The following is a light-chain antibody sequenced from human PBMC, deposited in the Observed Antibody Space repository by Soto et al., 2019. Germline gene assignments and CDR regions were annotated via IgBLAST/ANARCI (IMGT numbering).Light chain of an antibody. J-gene: IGLJ1*01. CDR1: SSDVGGHNS. V-gene: IGLV2-14*01. Sequence: QSALTQPASVSRSPGQSITISCTGSSSDVGGHNSVAWYQHNPGKAPKLMIYDVVSRPSGVSSRFSGSRSGNTASLSISGLQAEDEADYYCSSYTSSSTLVFGTGTKVTVL. CDR3: SSYTSSSTLV. CDR2: DVV.